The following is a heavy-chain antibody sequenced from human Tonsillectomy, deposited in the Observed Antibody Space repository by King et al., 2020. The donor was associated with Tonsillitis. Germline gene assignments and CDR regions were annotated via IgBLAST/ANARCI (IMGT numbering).Heavy chain of an antibody. V-gene: IGHV1-69*04. CDR3: ARAPPPYSSSTYGMDV. Sequence: QLVQSGAEVKKPGSSVKVSCKASGGTFSSYAISWVRQAPGQGLEWMGRIIPILGIANYAQKFQGRVTITADKSTSTAYMELSSLRSEDTAVYYCARAPPPYSSSTYGMDVWGQGTTVTVSS. J-gene: IGHJ6*02. CDR2: IIPILGIA. CDR1: GGTFSSYA. D-gene: IGHD6-13*01.